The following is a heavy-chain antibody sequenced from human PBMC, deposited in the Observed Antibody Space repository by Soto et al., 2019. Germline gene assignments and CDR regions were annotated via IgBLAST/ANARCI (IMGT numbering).Heavy chain of an antibody. Sequence: QLQLQESGPGLVKPSETLSLTCTVSGGSISSSSYYWGWIRQPPGKGLEWIGSIYYSGSTYYNPSLKSRVTISVDTSKNQFSLKLSSVTAADTAVYYCASPRKELQRTLPYYWGQGTLVTVSS. CDR3: ASPRKELQRTLPYY. V-gene: IGHV4-39*01. J-gene: IGHJ4*02. D-gene: IGHD3-10*01. CDR1: GGSISSSSYY. CDR2: IYYSGST.